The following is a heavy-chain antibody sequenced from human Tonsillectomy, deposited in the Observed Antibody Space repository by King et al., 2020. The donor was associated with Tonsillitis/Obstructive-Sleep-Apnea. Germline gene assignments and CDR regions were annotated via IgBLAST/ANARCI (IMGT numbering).Heavy chain of an antibody. CDR2: IHYSGST. CDR3: ARSYGSGSYFDY. Sequence: QLQESGPGLVRPSETLSLTCTVSGGSISSYYWSWIRQPPGKGLEWIGYIHYSGSTKYNPSLKRRVTISVDTSKKQFSLKLSSVTAADTAVYYCARSYGSGSYFDYWGQGALVSVSS. V-gene: IGHV4-59*01. D-gene: IGHD3-10*01. CDR1: GGSISSYY. J-gene: IGHJ4*02.